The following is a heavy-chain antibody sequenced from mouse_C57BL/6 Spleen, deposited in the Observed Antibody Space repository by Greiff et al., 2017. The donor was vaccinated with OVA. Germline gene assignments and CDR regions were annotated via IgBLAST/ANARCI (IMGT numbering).Heavy chain of an antibody. CDR1: GFTFSDYG. Sequence: EVQLVESGGGLVKPGGSLKLSCAASGFTFSDYGMHWVRQAPEKGLEWVAYISSGSSTIYYADTVKGRFTISRDNAKKTLFLQMTSLMSEDTAMYYCATGHYDGAMDYWGQGTSVTVSS. V-gene: IGHV5-17*01. CDR3: ATGHYDGAMDY. D-gene: IGHD1-2*01. J-gene: IGHJ4*01. CDR2: ISSGSSTI.